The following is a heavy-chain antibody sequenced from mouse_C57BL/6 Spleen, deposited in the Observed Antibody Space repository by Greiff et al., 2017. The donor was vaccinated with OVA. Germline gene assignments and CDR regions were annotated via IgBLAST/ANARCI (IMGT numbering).Heavy chain of an antibody. CDR1: GYAFSSSW. CDR2: IYPGDGDT. Sequence: LQESGPELVKPGASVKISCKASGYAFSSSWMNWVKQRPGKGLEWIGRIYPGDGDTNYNGKFKGKATLTADKSSSTAYMQLSSLTSEDSAVYFCAYYGNNYAMDYWGQGTSVTVSS. V-gene: IGHV1-82*01. D-gene: IGHD2-1*01. J-gene: IGHJ4*01. CDR3: AYYGNNYAMDY.